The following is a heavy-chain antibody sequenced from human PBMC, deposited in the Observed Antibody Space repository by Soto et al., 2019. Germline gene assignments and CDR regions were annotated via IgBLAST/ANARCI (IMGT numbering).Heavy chain of an antibody. J-gene: IGHJ4*02. V-gene: IGHV3-23*01. Sequence: EVQLLESGGGLVQPGGSLRLSCAASGFTFSSQAMAWVRQAPGKGLEWVSALTYTGGSPDCADSVKGRFTISRDNSKNTLYLQMNSLRAEDTAVYYCAKDLPGSGWSFDYWGQGTVVTVAS. CDR2: LTYTGGSP. CDR1: GFTFSSQA. D-gene: IGHD6-19*01. CDR3: AKDLPGSGWSFDY.